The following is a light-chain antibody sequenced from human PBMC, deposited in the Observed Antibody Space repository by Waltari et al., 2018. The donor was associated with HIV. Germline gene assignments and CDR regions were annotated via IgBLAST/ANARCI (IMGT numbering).Light chain of an antibody. CDR2: EVT. Sequence: QSALTQPPSAYGALGPSVTISCTGSSSHIRAYDSVSWFQQHPRSSPKLLLYEVTRRPSTVSDRFSGSRSGSTAFLTVAGLQPDDEATYFCSSYGDSLRVLFGGGTNVTVL. V-gene: IGLV2-8*01. J-gene: IGLJ3*02. CDR3: SSYGDSLRVL. CDR1: SSHIRAYDS.